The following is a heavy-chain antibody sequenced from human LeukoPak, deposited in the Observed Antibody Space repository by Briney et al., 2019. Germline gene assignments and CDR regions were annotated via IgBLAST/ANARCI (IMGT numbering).Heavy chain of an antibody. J-gene: IGHJ5*02. CDR1: GGTFSSYA. D-gene: IGHD2-15*01. V-gene: IGHV1-69*04. CDR3: ASGDCSGGSCYSGYNWFDP. Sequence: SVKVSCKASGGTFSSYAISWVRQAPGQGLEWMGTIIPILGIANYAQKFKGRVTITAHKSTSTAYMELSSLRSEDTAVYYCASGDCSGGSCYSGYNWFDPWGQGTLVYVSS. CDR2: IIPILGIA.